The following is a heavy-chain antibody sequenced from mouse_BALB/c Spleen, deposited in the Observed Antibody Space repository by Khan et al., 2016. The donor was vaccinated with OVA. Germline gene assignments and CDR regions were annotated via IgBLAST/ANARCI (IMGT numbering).Heavy chain of an antibody. CDR1: GYIFTSYW. J-gene: IGHJ2*01. CDR3: AREEPLYYFDY. Sequence: QVQLKHSGAELIRPGASVKLSCKTSGYIFTSYWIHWVKQRPGKGLEWIARIYPGTENTYYNEKFKDKATLTADKSSTTAYMQLSSLKSEDSAVYFCAREEPLYYFDYWGQGTTLTVSS. V-gene: IGHV1-76*01. D-gene: IGHD6-1*01. CDR2: IYPGTENT.